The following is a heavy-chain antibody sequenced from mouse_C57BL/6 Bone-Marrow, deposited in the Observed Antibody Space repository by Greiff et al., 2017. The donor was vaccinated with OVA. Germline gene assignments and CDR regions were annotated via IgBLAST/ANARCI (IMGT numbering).Heavy chain of an antibody. Sequence: QVQLQQPGAELVKPGASVKMSCKASGYTFTSYWLTWVKQRPGQGLEWMGDIYTGSGSTNYNEKFKSKATLTVDTYSSTAYMQLSSLTSEDSAVDCCTISEGSGSSFAWFAYWGQGTLVTVSA. V-gene: IGHV1-55*01. CDR1: GYTFTSYW. CDR3: TISEGSGSSFAWFAY. J-gene: IGHJ3*01. D-gene: IGHD1-1*01. CDR2: IYTGSGST.